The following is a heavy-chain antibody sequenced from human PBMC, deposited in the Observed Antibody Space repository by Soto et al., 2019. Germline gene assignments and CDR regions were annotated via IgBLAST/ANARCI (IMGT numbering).Heavy chain of an antibody. CDR3: TKQAAAAAPDY. Sequence: EVQLLESGGGLVQPGGSLRLSCAASGFTFSSYAMSWVRQAPGKGLEWVSLISGSGGGTYYADSVKGRFTISRDNSKNTLYLQMNIRRAEDTAAYYCTKQAAAAAPDYWGQGTLVTVSS. CDR2: ISGSGGGT. J-gene: IGHJ4*02. CDR1: GFTFSSYA. V-gene: IGHV3-23*01. D-gene: IGHD2-2*01.